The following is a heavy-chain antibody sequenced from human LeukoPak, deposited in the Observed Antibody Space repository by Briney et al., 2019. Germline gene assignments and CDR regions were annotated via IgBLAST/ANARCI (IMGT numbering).Heavy chain of an antibody. D-gene: IGHD3-22*01. J-gene: IGHJ4*02. Sequence: PGGSLRLSCVASGFTFSSYSMKWVRQAPGKGLEWVSAISSSSSYIYYADSVKGRFTISRDNAKKSLYLQMNSLRVEDTAVYYCARDYYYESSGYPDYWGQGTLVTVSS. CDR3: ARDYYYESSGYPDY. V-gene: IGHV3-21*01. CDR2: ISSSSSYI. CDR1: GFTFSSYS.